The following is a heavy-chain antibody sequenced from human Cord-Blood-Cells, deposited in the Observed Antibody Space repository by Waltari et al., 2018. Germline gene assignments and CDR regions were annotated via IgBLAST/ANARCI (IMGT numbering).Heavy chain of an antibody. V-gene: IGHV3-30*04. CDR1: GFTFSSYA. CDR3: ARVSSINAFDI. J-gene: IGHJ3*02. CDR2: ISYDGSNK. Sequence: QVQLVESGGGVVQPGRSLSLSCAASGFTFSSYAMHWFRQAPGKGLEWVAVISYDGSNKYYADSVKVRFTISRDNSKNTLYLQMNSLRAEDTAVYYCARVSSINAFDIWGQGTMVTDSS. D-gene: IGHD2-21*01.